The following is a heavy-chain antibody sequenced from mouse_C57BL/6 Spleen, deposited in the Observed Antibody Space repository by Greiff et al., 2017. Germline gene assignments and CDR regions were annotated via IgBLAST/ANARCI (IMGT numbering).Heavy chain of an antibody. CDR3: ARGHSNRFDY. J-gene: IGHJ2*01. V-gene: IGHV1-76*01. D-gene: IGHD2-5*01. CDR2: IYPGSGNT. Sequence: VQLVESGAEPVRPGASVKLSCKASGYTFTDYYINWVKQRPGQGLEWIARIYPGSGNTYYNEKFKGKATLTAEKSSSTAYMQLSSLTSEDSAVYFCARGHSNRFDYWGQGTTLTVSS. CDR1: GYTFTDYY.